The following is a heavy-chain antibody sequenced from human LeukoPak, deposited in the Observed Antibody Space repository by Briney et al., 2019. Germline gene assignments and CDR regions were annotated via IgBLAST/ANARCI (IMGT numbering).Heavy chain of an antibody. CDR1: GYTFTSYD. D-gene: IGHD3-10*01. V-gene: IGHV1-8*01. Sequence: ASVKVSCKASGYTFTSYDINWVRQATGQGLEWMGWMNPNSGNAGYAQKFQGRVTMTRNTSISTAYMELSSLRSEDTAVYYCARVVRGVSRNGNKNYYFDYWGQGTLVTVSS. CDR2: MNPNSGNA. CDR3: ARVVRGVSRNGNKNYYFDY. J-gene: IGHJ4*02.